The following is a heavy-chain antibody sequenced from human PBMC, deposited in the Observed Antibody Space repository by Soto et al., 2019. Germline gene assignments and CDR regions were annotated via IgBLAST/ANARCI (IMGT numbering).Heavy chain of an antibody. V-gene: IGHV3-11*01. J-gene: IGHJ4*02. CDR1: GFTFSDYY. Sequence: GGSLRLSCAASGFTFSDYYMNWIRQAPGKGLEWVSYIATDSSLIYYADSVKGRFTIFRDNVKNELYLQMNSLRADDTAVYYCTRVHLPKSSASGYWGQGTPVTVSS. D-gene: IGHD3-10*01. CDR3: TRVHLPKSSASGY. CDR2: IATDSSLI.